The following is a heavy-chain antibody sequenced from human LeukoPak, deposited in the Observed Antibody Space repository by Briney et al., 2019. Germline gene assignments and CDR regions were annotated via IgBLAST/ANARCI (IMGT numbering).Heavy chain of an antibody. V-gene: IGHV1-2*02. J-gene: IGHJ6*03. CDR1: GYTFTGYY. CDR2: INPNSGGT. CDR3: AREYALRYFDWARYYYYYMDV. D-gene: IGHD3-9*01. Sequence: ASVKVSCKASGYTFTGYYIHWVRQAPGQGLEWVGWINPNSGGTNYAQKFQGRVTMTRDTSISTAYMELSRLRSDDTAVYYCAREYALRYFDWARYYYYYMDVWGKGTTVTVSS.